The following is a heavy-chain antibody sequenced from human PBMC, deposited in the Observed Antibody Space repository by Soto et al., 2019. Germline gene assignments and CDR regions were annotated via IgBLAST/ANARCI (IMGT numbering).Heavy chain of an antibody. J-gene: IGHJ4*01. Sequence: SETLSLTCTVSGGSISSGGYYWSWIRQHPGKGLEWIGYIYYSGSTYYNPSLKSRVTISVDTSKNQFSLKLSSVTAADTAVYYCEGEQLDNGVNWGQGTLVTVSS. V-gene: IGHV4-31*03. CDR1: GGSISSGGYY. CDR2: IYYSGST. D-gene: IGHD2-8*01. CDR3: EGEQLDNGVN.